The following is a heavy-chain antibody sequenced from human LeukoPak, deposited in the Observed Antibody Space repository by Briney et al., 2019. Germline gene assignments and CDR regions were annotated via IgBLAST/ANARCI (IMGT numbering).Heavy chain of an antibody. Sequence: ASVKVSCKASGYTFSVYYIHRVRQAPGQGIEWMGWINPNSGDTNYAQKFQGRVTMTRDTSISTAYMELSRLRSDDTAFYYRAVGSYSDYLNYWGQGTLVTVSS. D-gene: IGHD4-11*01. V-gene: IGHV1-2*02. CDR3: AVGSYSDYLNY. J-gene: IGHJ4*02. CDR2: INPNSGDT. CDR1: GYTFSVYY.